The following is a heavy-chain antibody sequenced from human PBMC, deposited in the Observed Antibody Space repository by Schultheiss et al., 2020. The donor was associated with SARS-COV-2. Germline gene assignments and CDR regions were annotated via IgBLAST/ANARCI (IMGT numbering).Heavy chain of an antibody. CDR3: ARGRTTPPAWAYDHDY. J-gene: IGHJ4*02. D-gene: IGHD4-17*01. CDR1: GFTFTGYY. Sequence: ASVKVSCKASGFTFTGYYMHWVRQAPGQGLEWMGWINPNSGGTNYAQKFQGRVNMTRDTSISTAYMELSRLRSDDTAVYYCARGRTTPPAWAYDHDYWGQGTLVTVSS. V-gene: IGHV1-2*02. CDR2: INPNSGGT.